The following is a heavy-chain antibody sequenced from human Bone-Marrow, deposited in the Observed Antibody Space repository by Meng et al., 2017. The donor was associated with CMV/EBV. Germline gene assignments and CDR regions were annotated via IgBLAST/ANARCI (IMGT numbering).Heavy chain of an antibody. V-gene: IGHV6-1*01. J-gene: IGHJ6*02. CDR2: TYYRSKWYD. CDR1: GDSVSSNSAA. CDR3: ARDYYDSGAYYYTEEYYHGLDV. Sequence: SQTLSLTCAISGDSVSSNSAAWNWIRQSPSRGLEWLGRTYYRSKWYDDYAMAVKSRITINPDTSKNQFSLQLNSVPPEDTAVYYCARDYYDSGAYYYTEEYYHGLDVWGQGTTVTVSS. D-gene: IGHD3-22*01.